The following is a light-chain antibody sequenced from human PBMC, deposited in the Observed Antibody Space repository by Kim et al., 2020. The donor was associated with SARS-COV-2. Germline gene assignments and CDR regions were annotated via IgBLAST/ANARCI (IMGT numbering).Light chain of an antibody. J-gene: IGLJ3*02. CDR2: QDS. Sequence: VSPGQTASITCSGDKLGHKYTCWYQQKPGQSPVLVIYQDSKRPSGIPERFSGSNSGNTATLTISGTQAMDEADYYCQAWDRTTVVFGGGTQLTVL. V-gene: IGLV3-1*01. CDR1: KLGHKY. CDR3: QAWDRTTVV.